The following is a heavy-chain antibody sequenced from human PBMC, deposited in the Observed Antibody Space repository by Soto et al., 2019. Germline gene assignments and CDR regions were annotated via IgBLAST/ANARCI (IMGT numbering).Heavy chain of an antibody. CDR3: ASGLQLATRYYYYGMDV. J-gene: IGHJ6*02. CDR1: GGTFSSYS. D-gene: IGHD6-13*01. Sequence: SVKVSCKASGGTFSSYSISWVRQAPGQGLEWMGGIIPIFGTANYAQKFQGRVTITADKSTSTAYMELSSLRSEDTAVYYCASGLQLATRYYYYGMDVWGQGTTVTVSS. CDR2: IIPIFGTA. V-gene: IGHV1-69*06.